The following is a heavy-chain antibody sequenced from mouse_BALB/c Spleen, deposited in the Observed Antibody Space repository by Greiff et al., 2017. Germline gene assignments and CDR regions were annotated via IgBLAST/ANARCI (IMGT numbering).Heavy chain of an antibody. CDR1: GYTFTDYA. V-gene: IGHV1S137*01. CDR3: ARRDWDY. CDR2: ISTYYGDA. J-gene: IGHJ2*01. Sequence: VKLQQSGAELVRPGVSVKISCKGSGYTFTDYAMHWVKQSHAKSLEWIGVISTYYGDASYNQKFKGKATMTVDKSSSTAYMELARLTSEDAAIYYCARRDWDYWGQGTTLTVSS. D-gene: IGHD3-3*01.